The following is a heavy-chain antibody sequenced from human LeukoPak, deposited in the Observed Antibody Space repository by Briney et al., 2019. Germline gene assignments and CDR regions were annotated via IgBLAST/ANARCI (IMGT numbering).Heavy chain of an antibody. Sequence: ASVKVTCKASGYTLTSYDINWVRQATGQGLEWMGWMNPNSGNTGYAQKFQGRVTITRNTSISTAYMELSSLRSEDTAVYYCARSRRVTYNWFDPWGQGTLVTVSS. V-gene: IGHV1-8*03. CDR3: ARSRRVTYNWFDP. J-gene: IGHJ5*02. D-gene: IGHD2-21*02. CDR1: GYTLTSYD. CDR2: MNPNSGNT.